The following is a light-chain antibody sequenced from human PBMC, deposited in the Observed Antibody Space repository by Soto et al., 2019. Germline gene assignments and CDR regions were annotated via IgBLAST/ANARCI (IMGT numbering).Light chain of an antibody. CDR2: SNN. CDR1: TSNIGSNT. CDR3: AAWDDSLSGVV. V-gene: IGLV1-44*01. Sequence: SVLTEPPSASGTPGLRVTISCSGATSNIGSNTVNWYHQLPGTAPKLLIYSNNQRPSGVPDRFSGSKSGTSASLVISGLQSDDEADYYCAAWDDSLSGVVFGGGTKLTVL. J-gene: IGLJ2*01.